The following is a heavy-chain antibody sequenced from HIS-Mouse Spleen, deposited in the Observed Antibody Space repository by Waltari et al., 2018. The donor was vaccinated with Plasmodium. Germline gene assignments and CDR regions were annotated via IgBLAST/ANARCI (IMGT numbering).Heavy chain of an antibody. Sequence: QVQLVESGGGVVQPGRSLRLSCAASGFTFSSFAMNWSRQAPGKGLEWVAVISYDGSNKYYADSVKGRFTISRDNSKNTLYLQMNSLRAEDTAVYYCAREAGSGGLYYFDYWGQGTLVTVSS. D-gene: IGHD3-10*01. CDR1: GFTFSSFA. CDR3: AREAGSGGLYYFDY. J-gene: IGHJ4*02. CDR2: ISYDGSNK. V-gene: IGHV3-30-3*01.